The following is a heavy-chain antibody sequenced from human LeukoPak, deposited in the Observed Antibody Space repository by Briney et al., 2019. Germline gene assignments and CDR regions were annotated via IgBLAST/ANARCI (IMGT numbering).Heavy chain of an antibody. CDR2: IKQDGSEK. D-gene: IGHD2-2*01. CDR1: GFTFNDYW. J-gene: IGHJ4*02. CDR3: VRGPYALY. V-gene: IGHV3-7*01. Sequence: GGSLRLSCEASGFTFNDYWLSWVRQAPGKGLEWVANIKQDGSEKNYVDSVKGRFTISRDNAKNSLYLQMNSLRAEDTAVYYCVRGPYALYWGQGTLVSVSS.